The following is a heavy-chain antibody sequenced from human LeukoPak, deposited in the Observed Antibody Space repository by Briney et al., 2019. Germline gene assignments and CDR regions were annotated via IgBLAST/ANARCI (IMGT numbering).Heavy chain of an antibody. J-gene: IGHJ4*02. CDR2: ISSSSSYI. CDR3: ARDCPTGRPCFDY. D-gene: IGHD1-1*01. CDR1: GFTFSSYS. Sequence: GGSLRLSCAASGFTFSSYSMNWVRQAPGKGLEWVSSISSSSSYIYYADSVKGRFTISRDNAKNSLYLQMNSLRAEDTAVYYCARDCPTGRPCFDYWGQGTLVTVSS. V-gene: IGHV3-21*01.